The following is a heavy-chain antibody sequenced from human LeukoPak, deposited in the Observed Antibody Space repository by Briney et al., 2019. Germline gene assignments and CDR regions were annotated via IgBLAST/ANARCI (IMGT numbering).Heavy chain of an antibody. V-gene: IGHV4-34*01. CDR2: INHNGST. Sequence: SETLSLTCAVYGGSFSGYYWSWIRQPPGKGLEWIGEINHNGSTNYNPSLKSRVTISVDTSKNQFSLKLSSVTAADTAVYYCASRHYDILTGYPSLPFDFWGQGGLVTVSS. J-gene: IGHJ4*02. CDR1: GGSFSGYY. CDR3: ASRHYDILTGYPSLPFDF. D-gene: IGHD3-9*01.